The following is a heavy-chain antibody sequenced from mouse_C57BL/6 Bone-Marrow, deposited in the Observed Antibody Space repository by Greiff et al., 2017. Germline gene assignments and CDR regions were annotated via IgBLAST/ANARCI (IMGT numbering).Heavy chain of an antibody. D-gene: IGHD1-1*01. Sequence: EVQLVESGGGLVKPGGSLKLSCAASGFTFSDYGMHWVRQAPEKGLEWVAYISSGSSTIYYAHTVKGRFTISTDNAKNTLFLQRTSLRSEDTALYDCARRGCYGSVYYIDYWGQGTTLTVSS. CDR3: ARRGCYGSVYYIDY. V-gene: IGHV5-17*01. CDR1: GFTFSDYG. CDR2: ISSGSSTI. J-gene: IGHJ2*01.